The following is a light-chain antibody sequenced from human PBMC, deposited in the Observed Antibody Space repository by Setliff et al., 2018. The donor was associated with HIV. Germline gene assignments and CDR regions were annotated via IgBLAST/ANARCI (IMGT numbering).Light chain of an antibody. Sequence: QSALAQPRSVSGSPGQSVTISCTGTGNDVGGYDYVSWHQHHPGKAPKLMIYDVTKRPSGVPDRFSGSKSGNTASLTISGLQAEDEADYYCCSYAVTYILVFGGGTKATVL. CDR3: CSYAVTYILV. CDR1: GNDVGGYDY. J-gene: IGLJ2*01. V-gene: IGLV2-11*01. CDR2: DVT.